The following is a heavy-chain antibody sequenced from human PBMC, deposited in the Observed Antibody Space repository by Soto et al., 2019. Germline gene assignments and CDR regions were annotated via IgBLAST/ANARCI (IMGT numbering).Heavy chain of an antibody. CDR3: ARDRGRGYSYAKKGAYYYGMDV. CDR1: GYTFTSYY. V-gene: IGHV1-46*01. CDR2: INPSGGST. Sequence: ASVKVSCKASGYTFTSYYMHWVRQAPGQGLEWMGIINPSGGSTSCAQKFQGRVTMTRDTSTSTVYMELSSLRSEDTAVYYCARDRGRGYSYAKKGAYYYGMDVWGQGTTVTVSS. D-gene: IGHD5-18*01. J-gene: IGHJ6*02.